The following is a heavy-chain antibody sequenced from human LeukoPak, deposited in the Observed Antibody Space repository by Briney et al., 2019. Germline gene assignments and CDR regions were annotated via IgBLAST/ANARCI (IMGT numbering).Heavy chain of an antibody. Sequence: PSETLSLTCTVSGGSISSYYWSWIRQPPGKGLECIGYIYYSGSTNYNPSLKSRVTISVDTSKNQFSLKLSSVTAADTAVYYCARRTYFYDSSGYGYWGQGTLVTVSS. D-gene: IGHD3-22*01. CDR3: ARRTYFYDSSGYGY. CDR2: IYYSGST. J-gene: IGHJ4*02. CDR1: GGSISSYY. V-gene: IGHV4-59*01.